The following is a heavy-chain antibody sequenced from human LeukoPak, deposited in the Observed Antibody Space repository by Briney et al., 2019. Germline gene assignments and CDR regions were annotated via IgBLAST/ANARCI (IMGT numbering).Heavy chain of an antibody. CDR2: ISAKNGNT. V-gene: IGHV1-18*01. CDR1: GYTFIIYG. D-gene: IGHD1-20*01. Sequence: ASVTVSCKASGYTFIIYGISWVRQAPGQGLEWMGRISAKNGNTIYAQKLQGRVTMTADTSTTTAYMELRSLRSDDTAVYYCARDLDNRNDLYYLDWWGQGTLVTVSS. J-gene: IGHJ4*02. CDR3: ARDLDNRNDLYYLDW.